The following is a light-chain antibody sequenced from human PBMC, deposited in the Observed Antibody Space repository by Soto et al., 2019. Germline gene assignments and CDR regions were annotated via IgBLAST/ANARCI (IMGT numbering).Light chain of an antibody. V-gene: IGKV3-15*01. J-gene: IGKJ5*01. CDR3: QQYGSSPLIT. CDR2: GAS. Sequence: EIVLTQSPATLSLSPGERATLSCRSSQSVSSYLAWYQQKPGQAPRLLIYGASTRATGIPARFSGSGSGTEFTLTISSLQSEDFAAYYCQQYGSSPLITFGQGTRLEIK. CDR1: QSVSSY.